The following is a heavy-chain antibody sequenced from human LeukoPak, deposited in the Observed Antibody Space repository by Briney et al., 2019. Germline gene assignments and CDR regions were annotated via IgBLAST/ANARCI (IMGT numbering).Heavy chain of an antibody. CDR2: IYTSGSN. CDR1: DGSISNYY. D-gene: IGHD3-10*01. CDR3: ARNYYGSGSYYFIFDY. Sequence: SETLSLTCTVSDGSISNYYWSWIRQPAGKGLEWIGRIYTSGSNNYNPSLKSRVTMSVETSKNQFSLNLSSVTAADTAVYYCARNYYGSGSYYFIFDYWGQGTLVTVSS. V-gene: IGHV4-4*07. J-gene: IGHJ4*02.